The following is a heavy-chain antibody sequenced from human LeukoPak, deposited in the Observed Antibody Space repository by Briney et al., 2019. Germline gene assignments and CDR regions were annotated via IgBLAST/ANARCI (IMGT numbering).Heavy chain of an antibody. Sequence: SETLSLTCTVSGGSISSYYWSWIRQPPGKGLEWIGYIYYSGSTNYNPSLKSRVTISVDTSKNQFSLKLSSVTAADTAVYYCARGPTFYDYVWGSYRYYYGMDVWGQGTTVTVSS. CDR1: GGSISSYY. D-gene: IGHD3-16*02. J-gene: IGHJ6*02. CDR3: ARGPTFYDYVWGSYRYYYGMDV. CDR2: IYYSGST. V-gene: IGHV4-59*01.